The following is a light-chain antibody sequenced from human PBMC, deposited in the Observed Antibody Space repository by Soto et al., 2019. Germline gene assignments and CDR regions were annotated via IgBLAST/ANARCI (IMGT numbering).Light chain of an antibody. Sequence: QSALTQPRSVSGSPGQSVTISCSGTSSDVGGYNYVSWYQQHPGKAPKFMIYDVSKRPSGVPDRFSGSKSGNTASLTISGIQAEDEADYYCCSFAGRYTWVFGGGTQLTVL. V-gene: IGLV2-11*01. J-gene: IGLJ3*02. CDR1: SSDVGGYNY. CDR3: CSFAGRYTWV. CDR2: DVS.